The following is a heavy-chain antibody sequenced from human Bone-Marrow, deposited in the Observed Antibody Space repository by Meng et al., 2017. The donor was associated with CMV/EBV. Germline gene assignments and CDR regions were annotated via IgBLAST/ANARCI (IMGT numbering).Heavy chain of an antibody. D-gene: IGHD1-1*01. J-gene: IGHJ4*02. V-gene: IGHV3-23*01. CDR1: GFAFSDYS. CDR2: ISGGGVYI. Sequence: SGFAFSDYSMSWVRQAPGKGLEWVSVISGGGVYIYCADSVKGRFTISRDNSKNTLYLQMNSLRAEDTAVYYCAKDPNWNSLADFDYWGQGTLVTVSS. CDR3: AKDPNWNSLADFDY.